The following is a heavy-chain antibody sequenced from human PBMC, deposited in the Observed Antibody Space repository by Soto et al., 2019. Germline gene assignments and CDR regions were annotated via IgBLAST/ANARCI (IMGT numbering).Heavy chain of an antibody. CDR2: YDLEDGEI. V-gene: IGHV1-24*01. J-gene: IGHJ4*02. D-gene: IGHD3-16*02. CDR3: ATANSMIMFGGVIAGIRNFDY. CDR1: GYTLTEVS. Sequence: QVQLVQSGAEVKKPGASVKVSCKVSGYTLTEVSMHWVRQAPGKGLEWMGGYDLEDGEIIYAQKFQGRVTMTEDTSTDTAYMELSSLRSEDTAVYYCATANSMIMFGGVIAGIRNFDYWGQGTLVTVSS.